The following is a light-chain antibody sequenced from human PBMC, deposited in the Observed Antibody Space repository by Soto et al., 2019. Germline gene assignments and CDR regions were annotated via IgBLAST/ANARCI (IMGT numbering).Light chain of an antibody. V-gene: IGKV4-1*01. CDR3: QQYYNSPLT. CDR1: QSVLFSSNNKNY. CDR2: WAS. J-gene: IGKJ3*01. Sequence: DIVLTQSPDSLAVSPGERATINCTSSQSVLFSSNNKNYLAWYQHKPGQPPKLLIYWASTRQSGVPDRFSGSGSGTDFILTISSLQAEDVAVYSCQQYYNSPLTFGPGTKVDI.